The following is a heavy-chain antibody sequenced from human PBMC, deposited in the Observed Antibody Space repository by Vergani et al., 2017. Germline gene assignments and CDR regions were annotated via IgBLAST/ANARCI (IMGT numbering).Heavy chain of an antibody. J-gene: IGHJ4*02. D-gene: IGHD6-19*01. Sequence: EVQLVESGGGLVQPGRSLRLSCTASGFTFGDYAMHWVRQAPGKGLEWVSGISWNSGSIGYADSVKGRFTISRDNAKNSMYRQMNSLRAEDTALYYCAKVMVLVAGAFYYWGQGTLVTVAS. CDR1: GFTFGDYA. CDR3: AKVMVLVAGAFYY. V-gene: IGHV3-9*01. CDR2: ISWNSGSI.